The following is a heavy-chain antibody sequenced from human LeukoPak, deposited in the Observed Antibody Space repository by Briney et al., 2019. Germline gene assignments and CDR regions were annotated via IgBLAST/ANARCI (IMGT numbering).Heavy chain of an antibody. CDR3: ARQTGSGLFILP. Sequence: SETLSLTCSVSGGSISSRTYYWGWIRQPPGRGLEWIGSIYSSGSTYNNPSLRRRLSLSIDTSKNQFSLKLSSVTAADTAVYYCARQTGSGLFILPGGQGTLVTVSS. CDR1: GGSISSRTYY. CDR2: IYSSGST. J-gene: IGHJ4*02. D-gene: IGHD3/OR15-3a*01. V-gene: IGHV4-39*01.